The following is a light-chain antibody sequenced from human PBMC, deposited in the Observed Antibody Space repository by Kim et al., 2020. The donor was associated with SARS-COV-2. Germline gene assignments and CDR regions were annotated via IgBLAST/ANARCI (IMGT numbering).Light chain of an antibody. CDR1: QSISLF. V-gene: IGKV1-39*01. Sequence: DIQMTQSPSSLSASLGDRVTITCRASQSISLFLNWYQQKPGKAPTLVMYAAVTLQSGVPSRFSGSWSGTDFTLTISSLQPEDIATYYCQQSYRTPYTFGQGTNLEI. CDR3: QQSYRTPYT. J-gene: IGKJ2*01. CDR2: AAV.